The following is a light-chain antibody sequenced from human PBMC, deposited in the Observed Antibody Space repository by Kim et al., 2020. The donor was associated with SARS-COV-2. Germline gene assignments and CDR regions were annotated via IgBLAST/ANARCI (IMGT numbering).Light chain of an antibody. CDR1: LCFDTL. J-gene: IGKJ1*01. CDR3: QQYRTYSRT. V-gene: IGKV1-5*03. CDR2: MAS. Sequence: VTITCVAWLCFDTLLALYQLSLGKAPNPLMYMASTLERGGPSSLSGSGSGTEFSLTIGCLEPDDFATYYCQQYRTYSRTFGQATKLDIK.